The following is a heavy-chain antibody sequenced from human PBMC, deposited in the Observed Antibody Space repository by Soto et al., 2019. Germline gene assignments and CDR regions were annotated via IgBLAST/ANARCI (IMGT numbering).Heavy chain of an antibody. CDR2: ISAHNGNT. D-gene: IGHD1-1*01. J-gene: IGHJ4*02. CDR1: GYAFTTYG. V-gene: IGHV1-18*01. CDR3: ARGRYGDY. Sequence: QVHLVQSGAEVKKPGASVKVSCKGSGYAFTTYGITWVRQAPGQGLEWMGWISAHNGNTNYAQKLQGRVTVTRDTSTSTAYMELRSLRSDATAVHYCARGRYGDYWGQGALVTVSS.